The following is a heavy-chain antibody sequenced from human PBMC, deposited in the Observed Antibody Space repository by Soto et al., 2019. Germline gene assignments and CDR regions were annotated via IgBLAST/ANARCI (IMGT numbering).Heavy chain of an antibody. Sequence: SETLSLTCAVYGGSFSGYYWSWIRQPPGKGLEWIGEINHSGSTNYNPSLESRVTISVDTSKNQFSLKLSSVTAADTAVYYCARPRGPVVVTATPRHNAFDIWGQGTMVTVSS. J-gene: IGHJ3*02. CDR1: GGSFSGYY. CDR2: INHSGST. V-gene: IGHV4-34*01. CDR3: ARPRGPVVVTATPRHNAFDI. D-gene: IGHD2-21*02.